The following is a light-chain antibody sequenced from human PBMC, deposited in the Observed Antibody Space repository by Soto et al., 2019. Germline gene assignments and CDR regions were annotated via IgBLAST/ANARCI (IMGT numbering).Light chain of an antibody. CDR2: INN. Sequence: QSVLTQPPSASGAPGQWVTISCSGGSSNIAINTVNWYLQLPGTAPKLLIYINNHRPSGVSDRFSGSKSGTSASLAITGLQSEDEGDYYCAAWDDSVNGWVFGGGTKVTVL. V-gene: IGLV1-44*01. J-gene: IGLJ3*02. CDR1: SSNIAINT. CDR3: AAWDDSVNGWV.